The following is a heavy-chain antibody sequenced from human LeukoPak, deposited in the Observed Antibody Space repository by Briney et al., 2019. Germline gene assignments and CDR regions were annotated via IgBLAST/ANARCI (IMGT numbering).Heavy chain of an antibody. CDR1: GFTFIGYW. D-gene: IGHD3-22*01. CDR3: VRDLYRIVVVPHYFDY. J-gene: IGHJ4*02. CDR2: IKQDGSEK. V-gene: IGHV3-7*01. Sequence: GGSLRLSCAASGFTFIGYWMSWVRQAPGKGLEWVTNIKQDGSEKYYVDSVKARFTISRDNAKNSLYLQMNSLRAEDTAVYYCVRDLYRIVVVPHYFDYWGQGTLVTVSS.